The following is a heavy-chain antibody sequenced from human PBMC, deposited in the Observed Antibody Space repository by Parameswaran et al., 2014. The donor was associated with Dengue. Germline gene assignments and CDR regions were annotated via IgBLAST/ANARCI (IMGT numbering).Heavy chain of an antibody. Sequence: WIRQPPGKGLEWVSLIHSRGSSYYADSVKGRFTISRDNSKNMLYLQMNSLRAEDTAVYYCASVRRDYGYSSAFDYWGQGTLVTVSS. V-gene: IGHV3-53*01. J-gene: IGHJ4*02. CDR2: IHSRGSS. D-gene: IGHD4/OR15-4a*01. CDR3: ASVRRDYGYSSAFDY.